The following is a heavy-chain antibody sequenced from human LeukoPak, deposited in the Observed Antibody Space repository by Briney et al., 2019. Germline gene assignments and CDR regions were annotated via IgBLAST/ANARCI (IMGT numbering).Heavy chain of an antibody. J-gene: IGHJ3*02. V-gene: IGHV4-4*07. CDR1: GGSISSNY. CDR3: ARDKYCSSTTCYGLSAFDI. D-gene: IGHD2-2*01. Sequence: PSETLSLTCTVSGGSISSNYWSWIRQPAGKGLEWIGRIYTSGSTNYNPSLKSRVTMPVDTSKNQVSLRLTSVTAADTAVYYCARDKYCSSTTCYGLSAFDIWGQGTMVTVSS. CDR2: IYTSGST.